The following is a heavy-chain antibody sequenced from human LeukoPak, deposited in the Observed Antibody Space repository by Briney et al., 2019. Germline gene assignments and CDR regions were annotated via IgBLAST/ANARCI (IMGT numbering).Heavy chain of an antibody. CDR3: ARTGSGSFPD. D-gene: IGHD3-10*01. Sequence: SETLSLTCAVYGTSFSTYYWNWIRQSPGKGLEWIGEVNPRGSTNYNPSLKTRVTISVDTSKNQFSLKLSSVTAADTAVYYCARTGSGSFPDWGQGTLVTVSS. CDR1: GTSFSTYY. V-gene: IGHV4-34*01. J-gene: IGHJ4*02. CDR2: VNPRGST.